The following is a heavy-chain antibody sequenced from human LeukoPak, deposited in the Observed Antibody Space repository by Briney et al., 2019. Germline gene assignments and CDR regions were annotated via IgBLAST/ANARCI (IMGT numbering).Heavy chain of an antibody. D-gene: IGHD6-6*01. CDR3: AREYSSSSGRSFDY. CDR2: ISSGSNTI. V-gene: IGHV3-48*01. CDR1: RFTFSTYS. Sequence: GGSLRLSCAASRFTFSTYSMNWVRQAPGKGLEWVSYISSGSNTIYYADSVKGRFTISRDNAKNSLYLQMNSLRAEDTAVYYCAREYSSSSGRSFDYWGQGTLVTVSS. J-gene: IGHJ4*02.